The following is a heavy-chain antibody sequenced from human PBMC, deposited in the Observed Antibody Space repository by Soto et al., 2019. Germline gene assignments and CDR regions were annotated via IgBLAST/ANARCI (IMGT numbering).Heavy chain of an antibody. D-gene: IGHD3-16*01. Sequence: QVQLVESGGGVVQPGRSLRLSCAAPGFTFSSYGMHWVRQAPGKGLEWGAVISYDGSNKYYADSVKGRFTISRDNSKNTLYLQMNSLRAEDTAVYYCAKGYDYVWGSYHDYWGQGTLVTVSS. J-gene: IGHJ4*02. CDR3: AKGYDYVWGSYHDY. CDR1: GFTFSSYG. CDR2: ISYDGSNK. V-gene: IGHV3-30*18.